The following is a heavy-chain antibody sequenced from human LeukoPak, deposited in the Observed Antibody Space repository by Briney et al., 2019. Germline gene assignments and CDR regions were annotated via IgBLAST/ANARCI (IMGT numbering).Heavy chain of an antibody. CDR1: GFTFSSYG. CDR2: ISGSGGST. J-gene: IGHJ4*02. CDR3: AKTYSGYDSYYFDY. V-gene: IGHV3-23*01. D-gene: IGHD5-12*01. Sequence: PGGSLRLSCAASGFTFSSYGMSWVRQAPGKGLEWVSAISGSGGSTYYADSVKGRFTISRDNSKNTLYLQMNSLRAEDTAVYYCAKTYSGYDSYYFDYWGQGTLVTVSS.